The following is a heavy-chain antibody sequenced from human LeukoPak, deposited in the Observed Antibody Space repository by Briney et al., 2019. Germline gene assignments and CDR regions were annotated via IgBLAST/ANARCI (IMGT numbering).Heavy chain of an antibody. Sequence: GGSLRLSCAASGFTFSSYDMHWVRQATGKGLEWVSAIGTAGDTYYPGSVKGRFTISRENAKNSLYLQMNSLRAGDTAVYYCARRSGSPGYFDYWGHGTLVTVSS. V-gene: IGHV3-13*01. CDR2: IGTAGDT. J-gene: IGHJ4*01. CDR3: ARRSGSPGYFDY. CDR1: GFTFSSYD. D-gene: IGHD1-26*01.